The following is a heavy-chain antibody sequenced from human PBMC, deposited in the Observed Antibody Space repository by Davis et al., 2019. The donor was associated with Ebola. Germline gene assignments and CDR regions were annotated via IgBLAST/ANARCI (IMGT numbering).Heavy chain of an antibody. CDR1: GGTFSSYA. CDR2: IIPIFGTA. J-gene: IGHJ6*02. D-gene: IGHD4-17*01. V-gene: IGHV1-69*13. CDR3: ARGEYDYGIVYYYYGKDV. Sequence: SVKVSCKASGGTFSSYAISWVRQAPGQGLEWMGGIIPIFGTANYAQKFQGRVTITADESTSTAYMELSSLRSEDTAVYCCARGEYDYGIVYYYYGKDVWGQGTTVTVSS.